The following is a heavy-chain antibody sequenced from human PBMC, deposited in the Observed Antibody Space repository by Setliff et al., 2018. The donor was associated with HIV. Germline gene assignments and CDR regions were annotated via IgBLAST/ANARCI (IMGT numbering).Heavy chain of an antibody. J-gene: IGHJ6*02. CDR1: GGSFSGYY. CDR3: ARSSIAARAPQRLRYYYGMDV. V-gene: IGHV4-34*01. D-gene: IGHD6-6*01. Sequence: KPSETLSLTCAVYGGSFSGYYWSWIRQPPGKGLEWIGEINHSGSTNYNPSLKSRVTISVDTSKNQFSLKLSSVTAADTAVYYCARSSIAARAPQRLRYYYGMDVWGQGTTVTVSS. CDR2: INHSGST.